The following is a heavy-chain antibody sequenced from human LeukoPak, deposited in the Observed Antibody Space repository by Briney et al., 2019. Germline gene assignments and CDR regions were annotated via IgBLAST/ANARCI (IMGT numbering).Heavy chain of an antibody. CDR1: GFTSTSYS. D-gene: IGHD3-10*01. V-gene: IGHV3-48*02. CDR2: ISTGSSII. Sequence: PGGSLRLSCAASGFTSTSYSMNWVRQAPGKGLEWVSFISTGSSIIYYADSVKGRFTISRDNAENSLYLQMNSLRDEDTAVYYCARDSTGRGYFDYWGQGTLVTVSS. CDR3: ARDSTGRGYFDY. J-gene: IGHJ4*02.